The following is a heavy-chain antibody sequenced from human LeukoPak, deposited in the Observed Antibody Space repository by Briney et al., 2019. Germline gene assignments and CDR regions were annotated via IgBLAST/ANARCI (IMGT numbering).Heavy chain of an antibody. CDR2: MNPDSGHT. CDR1: GYAFTSYD. D-gene: IGHD2-21*01. Sequence: ASVKVSCKASGYAFTSYDINRVRQATGQGLEWVGWMNPDSGHTGYAQKFQGRVTMTRDTSISTAYMELTSLTSEDTAVYYCARVWGSIDYWGQGTLVTVSS. J-gene: IGHJ4*02. V-gene: IGHV1-8*01. CDR3: ARVWGSIDY.